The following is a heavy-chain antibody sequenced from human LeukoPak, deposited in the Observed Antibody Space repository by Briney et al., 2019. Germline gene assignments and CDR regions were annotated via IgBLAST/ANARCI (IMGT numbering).Heavy chain of an antibody. Sequence: SETLSLTCTVSGDSVSSSIYYWGWIRQPPGKGLEWIGTVYYSGTTYYNPSLKSRVTISVDTSKNQFSLKLSSVTAADTAVYYCARARRWNAAVEGWWFDPWGQGTLVTVSS. J-gene: IGHJ5*02. D-gene: IGHD1-1*01. CDR2: VYYSGTT. CDR1: GDSVSSSIYY. V-gene: IGHV4-39*07. CDR3: ARARRWNAAVEGWWFDP.